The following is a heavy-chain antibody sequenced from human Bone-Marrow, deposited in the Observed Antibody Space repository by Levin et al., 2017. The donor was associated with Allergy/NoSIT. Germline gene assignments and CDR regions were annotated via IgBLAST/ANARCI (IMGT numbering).Heavy chain of an antibody. CDR2: IRSKSDGETV. CDR1: GFTFTNTW. J-gene: IGHJ4*02. V-gene: IGHV3-15*01. D-gene: IGHD2-21*01. Sequence: GGSLRLSCAASGFTFTNTWMSWVRQSPGKGLDWIGRIRSKSDGETVDSAASVKGRFTISRDDSRNTLFLQIDSLQTEDTAVYYCTTDGIGIRYWGQGTLVLVSS. CDR3: TTDGIGIRY.